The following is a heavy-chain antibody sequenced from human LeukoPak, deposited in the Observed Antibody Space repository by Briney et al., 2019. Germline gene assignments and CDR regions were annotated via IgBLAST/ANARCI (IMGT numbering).Heavy chain of an antibody. Sequence: SVKVSCKAPGGTFSSYAISWVRQAPGQGLEWMGGIIPIFPTSNYAQKFQGRVTITADESTSTAYMELSSLRSEDTAVYYCYVDTAMTSTTPYFDYWGQGTLVTVSS. CDR1: GGTFSSYA. V-gene: IGHV1-69*13. J-gene: IGHJ4*02. CDR2: IIPIFPTS. CDR3: YVDTAMTSTTPYFDY. D-gene: IGHD5-18*01.